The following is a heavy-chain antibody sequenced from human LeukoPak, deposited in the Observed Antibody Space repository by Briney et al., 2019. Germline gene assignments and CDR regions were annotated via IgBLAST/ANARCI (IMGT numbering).Heavy chain of an antibody. J-gene: IGHJ4*02. Sequence: SVKVSCKASGYTFTGYYMHWVRQAPGQGLEWMGRIIPIFGTANYAQKFQGRVTITADESTSTAYMELSSLRSEDTAVYYCAREGSVCSGGSCYFDYWGQGTLVTVSS. V-gene: IGHV1-69*13. CDR1: GYTFTGYY. CDR2: IIPIFGTA. CDR3: AREGSVCSGGSCYFDY. D-gene: IGHD2-15*01.